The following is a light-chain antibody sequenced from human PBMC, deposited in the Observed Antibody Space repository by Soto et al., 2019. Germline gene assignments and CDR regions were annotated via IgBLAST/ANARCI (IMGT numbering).Light chain of an antibody. CDR3: QQYNSYPYT. CDR1: QSISSW. CDR2: DAS. Sequence: DIPMTQSPSTLSASVGDRVTITCRASQSISSWLAWYQQKPGKAPKLLIYDASSLESGVPSRFSGSGSGTEFTLTISSLQHDDFATYYCQQYNSYPYTFGQGTKLEIK. J-gene: IGKJ2*01. V-gene: IGKV1-5*01.